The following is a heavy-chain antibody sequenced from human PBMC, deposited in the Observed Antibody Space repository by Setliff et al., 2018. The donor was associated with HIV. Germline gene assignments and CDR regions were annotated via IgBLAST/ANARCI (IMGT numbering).Heavy chain of an antibody. J-gene: IGHJ4*02. CDR2: IKQDGSEK. D-gene: IGHD6-19*01. CDR3: ARDHWVAGLDY. CDR1: GFTFNYFW. V-gene: IGHV3-7*01. Sequence: SLKISCAASGFTFNYFWMSWVRQAPGKGLEWVANIKQDGSEKNYVDSVKGRFTISRDTAKNSLYLQMNSLRVEDTAVYYCARDHWVAGLDYWGQGTLVTVSS.